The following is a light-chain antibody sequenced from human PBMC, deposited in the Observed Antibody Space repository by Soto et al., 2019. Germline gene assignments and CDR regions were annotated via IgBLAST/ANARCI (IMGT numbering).Light chain of an antibody. CDR1: QRISTY. CDR2: AAS. Sequence: DVQMSQSPSSLSASVGDRVTITCRASQRISTYLHWFQQKPGKAPKLLIYAASTLQSGVPSRFSGSGSGTDFTLTISCLQSEDFATYYCQQYYSYPRTFGQGTKVDIK. CDR3: QQYYSYPRT. V-gene: IGKV1-39*01. J-gene: IGKJ1*01.